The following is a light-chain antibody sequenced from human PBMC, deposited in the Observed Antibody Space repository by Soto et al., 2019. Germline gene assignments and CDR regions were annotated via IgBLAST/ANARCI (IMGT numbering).Light chain of an antibody. CDR3: QQYNSYQGT. CDR1: RSLTTW. J-gene: IGKJ1*01. CDR2: DAS. Sequence: DIQMTPSPSTLSASVGDRVTITCRASRSLTTWLAWYQQKPGKAPKLLISDASNLEGGVPSRFSGSGSGTEFTLTISSLQPDDFATYYCQQYNSYQGTFGQGTKVDIK. V-gene: IGKV1-5*01.